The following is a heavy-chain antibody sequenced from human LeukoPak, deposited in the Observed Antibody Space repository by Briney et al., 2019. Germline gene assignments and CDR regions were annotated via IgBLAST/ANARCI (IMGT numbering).Heavy chain of an antibody. CDR3: ARVPYYYGSGSYYGVYYYYYGMDV. J-gene: IGHJ6*04. D-gene: IGHD3-10*01. CDR2: INHSGST. Sequence: PSETLSLTCAVYGGSFSGYYRSWIRQPPGKGLEWIGEINHSGSTNYNPSLKSRVTISVDTSKNQFSLKLSSVTAADTAVYYCARVPYYYGSGSYYGVYYYYYGMDVWGKGTTVTVSS. V-gene: IGHV4-34*01. CDR1: GGSFSGYY.